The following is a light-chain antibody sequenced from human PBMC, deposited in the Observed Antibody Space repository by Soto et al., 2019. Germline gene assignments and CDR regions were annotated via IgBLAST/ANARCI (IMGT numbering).Light chain of an antibody. CDR2: DNN. V-gene: IGLV1-51*01. Sequence: QSVLTQPPSVSAAPGQKVTISCSGSSSNIGNNYVSWYQQLPGTAPKLLIYDNNKRPSGIPDRFSGSKSGTSATLGITGRQSGDEADYYCGTWDSSLSGVVFGGGTKLTLL. CDR3: GTWDSSLSGVV. CDR1: SSNIGNNY. J-gene: IGLJ2*01.